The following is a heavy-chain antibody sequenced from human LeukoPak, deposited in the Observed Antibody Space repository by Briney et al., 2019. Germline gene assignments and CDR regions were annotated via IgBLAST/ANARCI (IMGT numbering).Heavy chain of an antibody. CDR2: INPNSGGT. J-gene: IGHJ6*02. V-gene: IGHV1-2*02. D-gene: IGHD3-9*01. Sequence: GASVKVSCKASGYTFTGYYMHWVRQAPGQGLEWIGWINPNSGGTNYAQKFQGRVTMTRDTSISTAYMELSRLRSDDTAVYYCASEYYDILTGSGGMDVWDQGTTVTVSS. CDR3: ASEYYDILTGSGGMDV. CDR1: GYTFTGYY.